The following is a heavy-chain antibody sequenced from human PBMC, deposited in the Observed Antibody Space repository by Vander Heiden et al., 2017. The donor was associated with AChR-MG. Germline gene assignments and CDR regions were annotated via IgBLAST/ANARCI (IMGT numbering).Heavy chain of an antibody. CDR2: IRSKANSYAT. Sequence: EVQLVESGGGLVQPGGSLKLSCAASGFTFSGSAMHWVRQASGKGLEWVGRIRSKANSYATAYAASVKGRFTISRDDSKNTAFLQMNSLKTEDTAVYYCTRRFEGTAYWGQGTLVTVSS. V-gene: IGHV3-73*02. CDR3: TRRFEGTAY. CDR1: GFTFSGSA. J-gene: IGHJ4*02. D-gene: IGHD6-13*01.